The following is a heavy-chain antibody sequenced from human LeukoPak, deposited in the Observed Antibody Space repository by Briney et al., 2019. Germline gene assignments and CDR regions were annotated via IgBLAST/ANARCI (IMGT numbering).Heavy chain of an antibody. CDR1: GGSISSGGYY. J-gene: IGHJ3*02. D-gene: IGHD1-20*01. V-gene: IGHV4-31*03. CDR2: IYYSGST. CDR3: ARGRYNWNDGFDAFDI. Sequence: PSQTLSLTCTVSGGSISSGGYYWGWIRQHPGKGLEWIGYIYYSGSTYYNPSLKSRVTISVDTSKNQFSLKLSSVTAADTAVYYCARGRYNWNDGFDAFDIWGQGTMVTVSS.